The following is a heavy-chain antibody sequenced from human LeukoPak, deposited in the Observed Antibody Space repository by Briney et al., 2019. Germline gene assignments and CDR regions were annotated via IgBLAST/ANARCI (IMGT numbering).Heavy chain of an antibody. J-gene: IGHJ4*02. CDR3: ARGDKYIAFSPPLQGFDY. Sequence: PGGSLRLSCAASGFTFSSYGMHWVRQAPGKGLEWVSSISSGSSYTYFADSVKGRFTISRDNAKNSLYLQMNSLRAEDTAVYYCARGDKYIAFSPPLQGFDYWGQGTLVTVSS. V-gene: IGHV3-21*01. D-gene: IGHD3-3*02. CDR2: ISSGSSYT. CDR1: GFTFSSYG.